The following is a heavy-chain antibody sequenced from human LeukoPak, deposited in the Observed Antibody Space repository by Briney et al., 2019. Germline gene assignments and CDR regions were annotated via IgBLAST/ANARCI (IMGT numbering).Heavy chain of an antibody. V-gene: IGHV3-23*01. J-gene: IGHJ4*02. CDR1: GFTFSTYA. Sequence: GGSLRLSCAASGFTFSTYAMSWVRQAPGKGVEWVSGISGRDGSTYYADSVKGGFTIYRDISKNTLYLQMNSLGAEDMAVYYCAKDGGQGADYWGQGTLVTVSS. D-gene: IGHD3-16*01. CDR2: ISGRDGST. CDR3: AKDGGQGADY.